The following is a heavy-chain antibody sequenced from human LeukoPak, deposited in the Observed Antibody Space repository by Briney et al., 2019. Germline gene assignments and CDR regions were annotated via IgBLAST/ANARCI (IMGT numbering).Heavy chain of an antibody. CDR2: ISSSSSYI. CDR3: ARVGGSGFSFDY. J-gene: IGHJ4*02. CDR1: GFTFSSYS. D-gene: IGHD3-10*01. Sequence: PGGSLRLSCAASGFTFSSYSMNWVRQAPGKGLEWVSSISSSSSYIYYADSVKGRFTISRDNAKNSLYLQMNSLRAEDTAVYYCARVGGSGFSFDYWGRGTLVTVSS. V-gene: IGHV3-21*01.